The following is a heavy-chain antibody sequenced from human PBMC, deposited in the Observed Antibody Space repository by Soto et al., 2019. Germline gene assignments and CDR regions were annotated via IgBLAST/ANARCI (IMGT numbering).Heavy chain of an antibody. CDR1: GGSISSYY. V-gene: IGHV4-59*08. J-gene: IGHJ4*02. Sequence: QVQLQESGPGLVKPSETLSLTCTVSGGSISSYYWSWIRQPPGKGLEWIGYIYYSGSTNYNPSLKSRVTISVDTSKSPFSLKLISVTAADTAVYYCARLPAVWGFPPPYFDYWGQGTLVTVSS. CDR3: ARLPAVWGFPPPYFDY. D-gene: IGHD2-8*01. CDR2: IYYSGST.